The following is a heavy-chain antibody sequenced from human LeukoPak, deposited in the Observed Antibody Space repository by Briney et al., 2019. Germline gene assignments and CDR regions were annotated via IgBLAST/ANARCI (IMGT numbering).Heavy chain of an antibody. D-gene: IGHD5-24*01. J-gene: IGHJ4*02. Sequence: GGSLRLSCAVSGLTFRSYWMSWVRQAPGKGLEWVANINQDGSGKYFLDSVRGRFTISRDNAKNSLALQMNTLRAEDTAVYYCARERDGRFFDYWGQGTLVTVSS. CDR3: ARERDGRFFDY. CDR1: GLTFRSYW. CDR2: INQDGSGK. V-gene: IGHV3-7*01.